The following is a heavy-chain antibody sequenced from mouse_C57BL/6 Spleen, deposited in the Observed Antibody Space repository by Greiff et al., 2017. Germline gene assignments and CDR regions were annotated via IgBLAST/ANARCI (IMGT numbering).Heavy chain of an antibody. J-gene: IGHJ2*01. Sequence: EVNVIESGGGLVKPGGSLKLSCAASGFTFSDYGMHWVRQAPEKGLEWVAYISSGSSTIYYADTVKGRFTISRDNAKNTLFLQMTSLRSEDTAMYYCARDDYGYYFDYWGQGTTLTVSS. CDR2: ISSGSSTI. CDR3: ARDDYGYYFDY. CDR1: GFTFSDYG. D-gene: IGHD2-4*01. V-gene: IGHV5-17*01.